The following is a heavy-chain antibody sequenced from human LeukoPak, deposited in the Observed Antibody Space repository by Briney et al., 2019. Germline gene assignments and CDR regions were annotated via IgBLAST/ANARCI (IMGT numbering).Heavy chain of an antibody. CDR3: ARQSDLGQFDL. CDR2: IYPSSGGT. Sequence: ASVKASCKASGHNFIIYYMHWVRQAPGQGLEWMGWIYPSSGGTKYAQKFQGRVTMTRDTSISTAYMELSRLTSDDTAVYYCARQSDLGQFDLWGRGTLVTVSS. D-gene: IGHD7-27*01. V-gene: IGHV1-2*02. CDR1: GHNFIIYY. J-gene: IGHJ2*01.